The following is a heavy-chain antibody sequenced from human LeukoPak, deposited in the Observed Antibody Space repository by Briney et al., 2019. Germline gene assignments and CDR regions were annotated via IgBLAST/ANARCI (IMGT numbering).Heavy chain of an antibody. J-gene: IGHJ6*02. V-gene: IGHV4-34*01. CDR1: GGSLSGYY. CDR2: INKRGRT. Sequence: SEALSPTCAVYGGSLSGYYWSWVRPPPRKGREWVGEINKRGRTNYNPSLKSRVTISVDTSKNQFSLKLSSVTAADTAVYYCARVIAVHEVGATKVYYYYGMDVWGQGTTVTVSS. CDR3: ARVIAVHEVGATKVYYYYGMDV. D-gene: IGHD1-26*01.